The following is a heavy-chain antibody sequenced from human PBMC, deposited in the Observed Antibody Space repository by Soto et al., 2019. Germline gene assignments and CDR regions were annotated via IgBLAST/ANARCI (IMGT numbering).Heavy chain of an antibody. V-gene: IGHV1-58*02. CDR3: AASPGSGYPIDY. CDR1: GFTFTSSA. J-gene: IGHJ4*02. D-gene: IGHD3-3*01. CDR2: IVVGSGNT. Sequence: ASVKVSCKASGFTFTSSAMQWVRQARGQRLEWIGWIVVGSGNTNYAQKFQERVTITRDMSTSTAYMELSSLRSEDTAVYYCAASPGSGYPIDYWGQGTLVTVSS.